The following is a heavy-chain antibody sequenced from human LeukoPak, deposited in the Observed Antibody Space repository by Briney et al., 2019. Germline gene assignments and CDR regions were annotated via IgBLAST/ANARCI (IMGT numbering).Heavy chain of an antibody. CDR3: AREGTIFGVVIFFDY. CDR2: IYTSGST. J-gene: IGHJ4*02. CDR1: GGSISSYY. V-gene: IGHV4-4*07. Sequence: SETLSLTCTVSGGSISSYYWGWIRQPAGKGLEWIGRIYTSGSTNYNPSLKSRVTMSVDTSKNQFSLKLSSVTAADTAVYYCAREGTIFGVVIFFDYWGQGTLVTVSS. D-gene: IGHD3-3*01.